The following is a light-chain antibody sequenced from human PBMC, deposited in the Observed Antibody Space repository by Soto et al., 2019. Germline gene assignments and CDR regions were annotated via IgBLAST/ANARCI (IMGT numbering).Light chain of an antibody. CDR2: EVS. CDR1: SSDVGGYNY. CDR3: SSYACSNNNVV. Sequence: QSALTQPPSASGSPGQSVTISCTGTSSDVGGYNYVSWYQQHPNKAPKLMIYEVSKRPSGVPDRFSGSKSGNTASLTVSGLQAEDEDDYCGSSYACSNNNVVFGGGTKLTVL. V-gene: IGLV2-8*01. J-gene: IGLJ2*01.